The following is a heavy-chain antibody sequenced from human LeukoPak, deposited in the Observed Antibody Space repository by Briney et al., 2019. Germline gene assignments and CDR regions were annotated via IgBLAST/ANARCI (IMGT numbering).Heavy chain of an antibody. D-gene: IGHD2-15*01. CDR1: GGSFSGYY. J-gene: IGHJ4*02. V-gene: IGHV4-34*01. CDR2: INHSGST. CDR3: ARVTPLFDY. Sequence: PSETLSLTCAVYGGSFSGYYWSWIRQPPGKGLEWIGEINHSGSTNYNPSLKSRVTISVDTSKNQFSLKLSSVTAADTAVYYCARVTPLFDYWGEGTLVTVSS.